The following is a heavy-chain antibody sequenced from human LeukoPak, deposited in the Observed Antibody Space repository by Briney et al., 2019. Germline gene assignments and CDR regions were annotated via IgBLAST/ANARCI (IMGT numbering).Heavy chain of an antibody. CDR2: ISGSGGST. CDR3: AKDSDGYPPTQNLDY. J-gene: IGHJ4*02. V-gene: IGHV3-23*01. CDR1: GFTFSSYA. D-gene: IGHD5-18*01. Sequence: GGSLRLSCAASGFTFSSYAMSWVRQAPGKGLEWVSAISGSGGSTYYADSVKGRFTISRDNSKDTLYLQMNSLRAEDTAVYYCAKDSDGYPPTQNLDYWGQGTLVTVSS.